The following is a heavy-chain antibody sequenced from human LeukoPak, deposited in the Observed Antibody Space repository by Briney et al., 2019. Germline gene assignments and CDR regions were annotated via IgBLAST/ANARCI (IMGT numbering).Heavy chain of an antibody. CDR3: ARRSYYDSSAIFDY. Sequence: PSETLSLTCTVSGGSISSSSYYWDWIRQPPGKGLEWIGSLYYSGSTYYNPSLKSRVTISVDTSKNQFSLKLSSVTAADTAVFYCARRSYYDSSAIFDYWGQGTLVTVSS. CDR2: LYYSGST. CDR1: GGSISSSSYY. V-gene: IGHV4-39*01. D-gene: IGHD3-22*01. J-gene: IGHJ4*02.